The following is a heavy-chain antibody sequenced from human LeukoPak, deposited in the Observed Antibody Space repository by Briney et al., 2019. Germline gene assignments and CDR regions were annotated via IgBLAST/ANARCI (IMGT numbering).Heavy chain of an antibody. D-gene: IGHD2-8*01. V-gene: IGHV4-59*03. CDR3: ALAPNSNWFDF. Sequence: SETLSLTCTVSGDSTRNFYWNWIRQSPGKGLEWIGNIHYSGSSVYNPSLKSRGTISIDTSRRQFFLKLNSVTAADTAVYFCALAPNSNWFDFWGPGTLVTVSS. CDR2: IHYSGSS. J-gene: IGHJ5*01. CDR1: GDSTRNFY.